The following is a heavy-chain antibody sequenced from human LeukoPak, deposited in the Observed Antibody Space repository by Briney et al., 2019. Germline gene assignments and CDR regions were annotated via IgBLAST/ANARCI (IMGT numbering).Heavy chain of an antibody. D-gene: IGHD3-22*01. CDR2: ISGSGGGT. J-gene: IGHJ1*01. V-gene: IGHV3-23*01. CDR3: AKDREIPGYYDSSGYSGSWYFQH. CDR1: GFTFSSYA. Sequence: GGSLRLSCAASGFTFSSYAMSWVRQAPGKGLEWVSAISGSGGGTYYADSVKGRFTISRDNSKNTLYLQMNSLRAEDTAVYFCAKDREIPGYYDSSGYSGSWYFQHWGQGTLVTVSS.